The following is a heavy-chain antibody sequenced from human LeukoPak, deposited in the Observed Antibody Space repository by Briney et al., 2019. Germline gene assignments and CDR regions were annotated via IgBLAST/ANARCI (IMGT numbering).Heavy chain of an antibody. CDR3: ARDVGYYLFYYCYMDV. CDR1: GFTFSSYE. D-gene: IGHD3-22*01. CDR2: ISSSGSTI. J-gene: IGHJ6*03. Sequence: GGSLRLSCAASGFTFSSYEMNWVRQAPGKGLEWVSYISSSGSTIYYADSVKGRFTISRDNAKNSLYLQMNSLRSDDTAVYYCARDVGYYLFYYCYMDVWGKGTTVTVSS. V-gene: IGHV3-48*03.